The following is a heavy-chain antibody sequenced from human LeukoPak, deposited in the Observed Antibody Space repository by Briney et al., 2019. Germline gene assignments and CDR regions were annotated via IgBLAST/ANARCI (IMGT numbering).Heavy chain of an antibody. J-gene: IGHJ4*02. CDR2: IKTDGSST. Sequence: GPSLRLSCAASGFSFSSYYMYWVRQAPEKGVVWVSRIKTDGSSTAYADSVKGRFTISRDNAKNTLYLQMNSLRAEDTAVYYCVAYNWNYPDYWGQGTLVTVSS. CDR3: VAYNWNYPDY. CDR1: GFSFSSYY. D-gene: IGHD1-20*01. V-gene: IGHV3-74*01.